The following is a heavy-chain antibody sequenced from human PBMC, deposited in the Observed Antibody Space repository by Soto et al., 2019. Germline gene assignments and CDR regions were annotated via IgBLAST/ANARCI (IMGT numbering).Heavy chain of an antibody. J-gene: IGHJ4*02. CDR2: IYYSGST. CDR1: GGSISSGGYY. D-gene: IGHD3-16*01. V-gene: IGHV4-31*03. Sequence: PSETLSLTCTVSGGSISSGGYYWSWIRQHPGKGLEWIGYIYYSGSTYYNPSLKSRVTISVDTSKNQFSLKLSSVTAADTAVYYCARDKITFGGVMFYFDYWGQRTPVTVSS. CDR3: ARDKITFGGVMFYFDY.